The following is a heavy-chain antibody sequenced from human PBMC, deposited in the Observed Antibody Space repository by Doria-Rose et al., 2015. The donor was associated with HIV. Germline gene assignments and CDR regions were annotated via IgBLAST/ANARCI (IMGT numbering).Heavy chain of an antibody. Sequence: SGPVLVKPTETLTLTCTVSGVSLSSPGMGVSWIRQPPGKALEWLANIFSDDEGSYKTSLKSRLTISRGTSKSQVFLTMTDMDPVGTATYYCARIKSSRWYHKYYFDFWGQGTLVIVSA. CDR2: IFSDDEG. D-gene: IGHD6-13*01. CDR3: ARIKSSRWYHKYYFDF. J-gene: IGHJ4*02. CDR1: GVSLSSPGMG. V-gene: IGHV2-26*01.